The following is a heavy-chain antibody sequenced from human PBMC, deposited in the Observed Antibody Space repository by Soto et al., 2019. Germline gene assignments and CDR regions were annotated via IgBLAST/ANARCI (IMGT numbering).Heavy chain of an antibody. CDR3: VREDSAWDSRGSFDF. Sequence: EVQLLESGGGLVRPGGSLRLSCAASAFTFSNYAMNCVRQAPGKGLEWVSVISGSGGSTSYADSVQGRFTISRDNSKNTLFLQMNSLRAEDTAIYYCVREDSAWDSRGSFDFWGRGTMVTVS. V-gene: IGHV3-23*01. CDR2: ISGSGGST. J-gene: IGHJ3*01. CDR1: AFTFSNYA. D-gene: IGHD6-19*01.